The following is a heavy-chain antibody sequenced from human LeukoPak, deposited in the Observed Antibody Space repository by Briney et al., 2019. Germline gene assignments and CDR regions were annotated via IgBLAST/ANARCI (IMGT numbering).Heavy chain of an antibody. D-gene: IGHD3-3*01. CDR2: ISYDGSNK. Sequence: GGSLRLSCAASGFTFSSYAIHWVRQAPGKGLEWVAVISYDGSNKYYADSVKGRFTISRDNSKNTLYLQMNSLRAEDTAVYYCARDDDFWSGGDFDYWGQGTLVTVSS. CDR1: GFTFSSYA. CDR3: ARDDDFWSGGDFDY. J-gene: IGHJ4*02. V-gene: IGHV3-30-3*01.